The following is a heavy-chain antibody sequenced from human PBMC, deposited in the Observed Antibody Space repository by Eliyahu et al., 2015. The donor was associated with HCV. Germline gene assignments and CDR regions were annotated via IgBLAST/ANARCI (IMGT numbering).Heavy chain of an antibody. J-gene: IGHJ4*02. D-gene: IGHD6-13*01. CDR2: ISWNSGSI. V-gene: IGHV3-9*01. Sequence: EVQLVESGGGLVQPGRSLRLSCAASGFXFDDYAMHWVRQAPGKGLEWVSGISWNSGSIGYADSVKGRFTISRDNAKNSLYLQMNSLRAEDTALYYCAKGAGIAAAVDENWGQGTLVTVSS. CDR1: GFXFDDYA. CDR3: AKGAGIAAAVDEN.